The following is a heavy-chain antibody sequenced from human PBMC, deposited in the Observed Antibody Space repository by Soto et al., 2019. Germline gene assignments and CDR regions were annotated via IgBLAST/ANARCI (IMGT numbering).Heavy chain of an antibody. J-gene: IGHJ4*02. V-gene: IGHV3-48*01. D-gene: IGHD4-4*01. CDR3: ARIVDYSNYAAYFDY. Sequence: PGGSLRLSCAAAGVTVRSYSMNWVRQAPGKGLEWVSYISSSSSTIYYADSVKGRFTISRDNAKNSLYLQMNSLRAEDTAVYYCARIVDYSNYAAYFDYRGQGTLVTVSS. CDR2: ISSSSSTI. CDR1: GVTVRSYS.